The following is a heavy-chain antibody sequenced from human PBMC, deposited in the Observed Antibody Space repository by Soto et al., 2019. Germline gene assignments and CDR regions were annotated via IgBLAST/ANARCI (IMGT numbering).Heavy chain of an antibody. CDR2: ISVYNGNT. Sequence: QVQLVQSGAEVKKPGASVKVSCKASGYTFTSYGISWVRQAPGQGLEWMGWISVYNGNTNYAQKPQGRVTMTTDTSTSTAYVELRSLRSDDTAVYYCARQRLGDVSFDSWGQGTLVTVSS. V-gene: IGHV1-18*01. J-gene: IGHJ4*02. CDR1: GYTFTSYG. D-gene: IGHD3-16*01. CDR3: ARQRLGDVSFDS.